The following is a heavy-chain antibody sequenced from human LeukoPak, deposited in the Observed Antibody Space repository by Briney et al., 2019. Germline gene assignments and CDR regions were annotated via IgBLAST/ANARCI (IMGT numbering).Heavy chain of an antibody. CDR2: IYTSGST. J-gene: IGHJ5*02. CDR1: GGSISSGSYY. Sequence: SETLSLTCTVSGGSISSGSYYWSWIRQPAGKGLEWIGRIYTSGSTNYNPSLKSRVTISVDTSKNQFSLKLSSVTAADTAVYYCAREGRDRGWYLNWFDPWGQGTLVTVSS. CDR3: AREGRDRGWYLNWFDP. V-gene: IGHV4-61*02. D-gene: IGHD6-19*01.